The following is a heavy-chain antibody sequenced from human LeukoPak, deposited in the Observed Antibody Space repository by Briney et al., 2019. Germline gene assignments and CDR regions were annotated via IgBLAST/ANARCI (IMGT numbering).Heavy chain of an antibody. Sequence: GRSLRLPCAASGFTFSSYGMHWVRQAPGKGLEWVALIWYDGSNKYYTDSVKGRLTISRDNSRNTLYLQMNSLRAEDTAIYYCATEGPRRTSQFDYWGQGTLVTVSS. J-gene: IGHJ4*02. D-gene: IGHD2-8*01. CDR1: GFTFSSYG. V-gene: IGHV3-33*01. CDR2: IWYDGSNK. CDR3: ATEGPRRTSQFDY.